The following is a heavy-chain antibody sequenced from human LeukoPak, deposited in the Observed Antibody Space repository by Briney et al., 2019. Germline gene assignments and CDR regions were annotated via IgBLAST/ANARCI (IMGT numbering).Heavy chain of an antibody. J-gene: IGHJ4*02. CDR2: IHPTDSQT. V-gene: IGHV5-51*01. D-gene: IGHD3-10*01. CDR1: GYNFTNFW. CDR3: ARRAYSGSGSADF. Sequence: GESLKISSYASGYNFTNFWIGWGRQMPGKSLEWMRIIHPTDSQTLYSPSFQGQVTISVDRSINTAYLQWSSLKASDTAMYYCARRAYSGSGSADFWGQGTLVTVSS.